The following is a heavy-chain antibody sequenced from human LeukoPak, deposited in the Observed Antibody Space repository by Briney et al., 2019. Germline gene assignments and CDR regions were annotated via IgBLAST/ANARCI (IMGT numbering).Heavy chain of an antibody. Sequence: PSETLSLTCAVYGGSFSGYYWTWIRQPPEKGLEWIGEINDSGGTDYNPSLRSRVTISIDRSKNQFSLKLSSVTAADTAVYYCARGPDHAKVGYWGQGNLVTVSS. CDR3: ARGPDHAKVGY. CDR2: INDSGGT. J-gene: IGHJ4*02. D-gene: IGHD1-14*01. CDR1: GGSFSGYY. V-gene: IGHV4-34*01.